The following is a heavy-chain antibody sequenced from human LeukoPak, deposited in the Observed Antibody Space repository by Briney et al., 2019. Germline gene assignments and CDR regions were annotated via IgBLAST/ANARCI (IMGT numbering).Heavy chain of an antibody. Sequence: SVKVSCKASGGTFSSYAISWVRQAPGQGLEWRGGIIPIFGTANYAQKFQGRVTITTDESTSTAYMELSSLRSEDTAVYYCARDVAYGDYVGNWFDPWGQGTLVTVSS. CDR3: ARDVAYGDYVGNWFDP. V-gene: IGHV1-69*05. CDR2: IIPIFGTA. D-gene: IGHD4-17*01. CDR1: GGTFSSYA. J-gene: IGHJ5*02.